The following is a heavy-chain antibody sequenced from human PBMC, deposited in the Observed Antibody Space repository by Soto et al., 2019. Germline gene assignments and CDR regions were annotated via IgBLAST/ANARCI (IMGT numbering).Heavy chain of an antibody. Sequence: QVQLVQSGAEVKKPGSSVKVSCKAAGGTFSSYAISWVRRAPGQGLEWMGGTIPISGTANYAQKFQGRVTISADESTSTAYMELSSLRSEDRAVYYCARGGFGVVYDYWGQGTLVTVSS. V-gene: IGHV1-69*01. D-gene: IGHD3-10*01. CDR2: TIPISGTA. CDR3: ARGGFGVVYDY. J-gene: IGHJ4*02. CDR1: GGTFSSYA.